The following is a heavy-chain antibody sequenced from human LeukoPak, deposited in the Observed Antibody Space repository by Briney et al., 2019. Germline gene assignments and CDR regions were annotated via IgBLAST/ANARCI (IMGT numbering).Heavy chain of an antibody. J-gene: IGHJ4*02. Sequence: GGSLRLSCAASGFTFSSYEMNWVRQAPGKGLEWVSYISSSGSIIYYADSVKGRFTISRDNAKNSLYLQMNSLRAEDTAVYYCARDKYQLLKDYWGQGTLVTVSS. CDR3: ARDKYQLLKDY. D-gene: IGHD2-2*01. CDR1: GFTFSSYE. CDR2: ISSSGSII. V-gene: IGHV3-48*03.